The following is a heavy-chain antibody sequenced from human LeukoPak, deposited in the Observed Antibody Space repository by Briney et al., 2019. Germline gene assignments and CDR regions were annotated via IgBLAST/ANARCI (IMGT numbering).Heavy chain of an antibody. CDR2: MNPNSGNT. J-gene: IGHJ5*02. V-gene: IGHV1-8*01. D-gene: IGHD3-10*01. CDR1: GYTFTSYD. Sequence: ASVKVSCKASGYTFTSYDINWVRQATGQGLEWMGWMNPNSGNTGYAQKFQGRVTMTRNTSISTAYMELSSLRSEDTAVYYCAREITMVRGVTHNWFDPWGQGTLVTVSS. CDR3: AREITMVRGVTHNWFDP.